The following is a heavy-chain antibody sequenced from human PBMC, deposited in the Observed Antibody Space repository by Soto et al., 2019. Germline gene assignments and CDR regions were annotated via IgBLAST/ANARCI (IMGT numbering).Heavy chain of an antibody. D-gene: IGHD3-22*01. CDR2: IDYSGIT. CDR3: ARHGSYYDRSGYIDY. V-gene: IGHV4-39*01. Sequence: SETLSLTCTVSGGSISRGNYNWGWLRQPPGKGLEWIGSIDYSGITHYNPSLEIRVSRSAETSKNQFSLKLSSVTAADTAVYYCARHGSYYDRSGYIDYWGQGTLVTV. CDR1: GGSISRGNYN. J-gene: IGHJ4*02.